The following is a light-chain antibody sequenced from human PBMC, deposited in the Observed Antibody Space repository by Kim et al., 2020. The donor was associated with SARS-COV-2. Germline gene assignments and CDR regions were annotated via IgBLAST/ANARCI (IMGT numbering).Light chain of an antibody. CDR3: SSWDSSLTAWV. CDR1: SNNVGNQG. V-gene: IGLV10-54*01. Sequence: QAGLTQPPSVSNGLRQTATLTCTGNSNNVGNQGAAWLQHHQGHPPKLLSYRNNNRPSGISERLSASRSGNTASLTISGLQPEDEADYYCSSWDSSLTAWVFGGGTQLTVL. J-gene: IGLJ3*02. CDR2: RNN.